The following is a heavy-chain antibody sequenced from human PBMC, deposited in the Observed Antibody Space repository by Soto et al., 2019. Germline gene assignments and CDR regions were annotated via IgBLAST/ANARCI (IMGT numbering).Heavy chain of an antibody. J-gene: IGHJ4*02. D-gene: IGHD3-22*01. CDR2: IYYGGST. Sequence: LSLTCAVSGGSISSGDYSWNWIRQAPGKGLEWIGYIYYGGSTYYDPSLQSRVTMSVDRSRNQFSLKLNSVTAADTAVYYCARVRREYDNSGPVDYWGQGTLVTVSS. CDR3: ARVRREYDNSGPVDY. CDR1: GGSISSGDYS. V-gene: IGHV4-30-2*01.